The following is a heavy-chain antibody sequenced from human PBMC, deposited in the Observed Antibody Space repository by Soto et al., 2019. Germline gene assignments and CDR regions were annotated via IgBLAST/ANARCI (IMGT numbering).Heavy chain of an antibody. J-gene: IGHJ4*02. Sequence: GGSLRLSCSASGFTFSNYAMHWVRQAPGKGLEYVSLISSKGGTTYYADSVKGRFTISRDNSKNTLYVQMSSLRAEDTAVYYCVKELRYTGTYYFDYWGQGALVTVSS. D-gene: IGHD3-16*02. CDR1: GFTFSNYA. V-gene: IGHV3-64D*08. CDR3: VKELRYTGTYYFDY. CDR2: ISSKGGTT.